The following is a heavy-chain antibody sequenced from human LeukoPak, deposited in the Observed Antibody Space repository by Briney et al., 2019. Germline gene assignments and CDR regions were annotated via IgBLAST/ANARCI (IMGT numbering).Heavy chain of an antibody. Sequence: GGSLRLSCAASGFTFSSYSMNLVRQAPGKGLEWVSSISSSSSYIYYADSVKGRFTISRDNPKNSLYLQMNSLRAEDTAVYYCARVIRTTVTTSPNQDYWGQGTLVTVSS. CDR2: ISSSSSYI. V-gene: IGHV3-21*01. J-gene: IGHJ4*02. D-gene: IGHD4-17*01. CDR1: GFTFSSYS. CDR3: ARVIRTTVTTSPNQDY.